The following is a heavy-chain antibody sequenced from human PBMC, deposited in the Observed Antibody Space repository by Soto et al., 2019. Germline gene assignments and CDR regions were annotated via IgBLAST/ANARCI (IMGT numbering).Heavy chain of an antibody. CDR1: GFTFSSYA. CDR2: ISYDGSNK. CDR3: AREGYSSSSPFYYYYGMDV. V-gene: IGHV3-30-3*01. D-gene: IGHD6-6*01. Sequence: VGSLRLSCAASGFTFSSYAMHWVRQAPGKGLEWVAVISYDGSNKYYADSVKGRFTISRDNSKNTLYLQMNSLRAEDTAVYYCAREGYSSSSPFYYYYGMDVWGQGTTVTVSS. J-gene: IGHJ6*02.